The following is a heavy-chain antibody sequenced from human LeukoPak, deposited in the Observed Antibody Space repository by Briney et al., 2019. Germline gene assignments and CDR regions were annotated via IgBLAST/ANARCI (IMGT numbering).Heavy chain of an antibody. D-gene: IGHD3-10*01. CDR1: GYTFTSYS. V-gene: IGHV1-18*04. Sequence: ASVKVSCKASGYTFTSYSISWVRQAPGQGLEWMGWISAYNGNTNYAQKLQGRVTMTTDTSTSTAYMELRSLRSDDTAVYYCARSRDYYGSGSSPPDYWGQGTLVTVSS. CDR2: ISAYNGNT. CDR3: ARSRDYYGSGSSPPDY. J-gene: IGHJ4*02.